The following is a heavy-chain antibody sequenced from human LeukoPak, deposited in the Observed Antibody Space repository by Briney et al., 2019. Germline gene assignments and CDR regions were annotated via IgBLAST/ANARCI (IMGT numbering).Heavy chain of an antibody. CDR2: ISSSSSYI. CDR3: ARDSQAVGTDFDY. Sequence: GGSLRLSCAASGFTFSSYEMNWVRQAPGKGLEWVSSISSSSSYITYADSVKGRFTISRDNAKNSLYLQMHSLRAEDTAVYYCARDSQAVGTDFDYWGQGTLVTVSS. V-gene: IGHV3-21*01. CDR1: GFTFSSYE. D-gene: IGHD6-13*01. J-gene: IGHJ4*02.